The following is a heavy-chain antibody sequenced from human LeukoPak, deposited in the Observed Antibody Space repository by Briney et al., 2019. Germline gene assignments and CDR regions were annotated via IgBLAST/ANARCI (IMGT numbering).Heavy chain of an antibody. J-gene: IGHJ4*02. CDR3: SRDRGEWEITVY. CDR2: ISSSSSTI. D-gene: IGHD1-26*01. Sequence: GGSLRLSCAASGFTFSSYSMNWVRPAPGKGLEWVSYISSSSSTIYYADSVKGRLTISRDNAKNSLYLQMNSLRAEDTAVYYCSRDRGEWEITVYWGRGTRVSVPS. V-gene: IGHV3-48*01. CDR1: GFTFSSYS.